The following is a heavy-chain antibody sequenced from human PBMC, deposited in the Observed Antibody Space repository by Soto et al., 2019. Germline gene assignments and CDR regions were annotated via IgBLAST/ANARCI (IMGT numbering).Heavy chain of an antibody. CDR1: GYSFTSYW. V-gene: IGHV5-10-1*01. CDR3: ARHHYTAMVRGVIITPHWYFDL. J-gene: IGHJ2*01. Sequence: GESLKISCKGSGYSFTSYWISWVRQMPGKGLEWMGRIDPSDSYTNYSPSFQGHVTISADKSISTAYLQWSSLKASDTAMYYCARHHYTAMVRGVIITPHWYFDLWGRGTLVTVSS. CDR2: IDPSDSYT. D-gene: IGHD3-10*01.